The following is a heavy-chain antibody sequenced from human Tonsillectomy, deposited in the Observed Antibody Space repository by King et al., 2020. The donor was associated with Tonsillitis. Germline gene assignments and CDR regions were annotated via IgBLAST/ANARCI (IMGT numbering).Heavy chain of an antibody. V-gene: IGHV3-7*04. CDR3: AKERSGSYDN. Sequence: VQLVESGGGLVQPGGSLRLSCAASGFTFSDFWMSWVRQAPGKGLEWGANIKQDEVEKFYVDALKGRFTTSRDNTKNSLFLQMNSLRVEDTAVYYCAKERSGSYDNWGQGTLVTVSS. D-gene: IGHD1-26*01. CDR1: GFTFSDFW. CDR2: IKQDEVEK. J-gene: IGHJ4*02.